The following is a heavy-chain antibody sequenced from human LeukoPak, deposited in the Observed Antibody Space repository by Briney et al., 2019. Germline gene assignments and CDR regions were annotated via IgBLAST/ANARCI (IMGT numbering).Heavy chain of an antibody. CDR3: ARSILTVAGPFDY. V-gene: IGHV4-59*01. CDR1: GGSISSYY. Sequence: SETLSLTCTVSGGSISSYYWSWIRQPPGKGLEWFGYIYYSGSTNYNPSLKSRVTMSVDTSKNQFSLKLSSVTAADTAVYFCARSILTVAGPFDYGGQVTLVTVSS. CDR2: IYYSGST. J-gene: IGHJ4*02. D-gene: IGHD6-19*01.